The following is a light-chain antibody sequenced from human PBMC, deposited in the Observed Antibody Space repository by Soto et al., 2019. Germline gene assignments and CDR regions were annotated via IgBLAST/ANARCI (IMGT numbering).Light chain of an antibody. V-gene: IGKV3-11*01. J-gene: IGKJ2*01. Sequence: EIVLTQSPATLSLSPGERATLSCRASQSVSTYLAWYQHKPGHAPRLLIYDASNRATGIPARFSGSGSGTDFTLTISSLEPEDFAVYYCQQHSNWPPLYTFGQGTKLEIK. CDR1: QSVSTY. CDR3: QQHSNWPPLYT. CDR2: DAS.